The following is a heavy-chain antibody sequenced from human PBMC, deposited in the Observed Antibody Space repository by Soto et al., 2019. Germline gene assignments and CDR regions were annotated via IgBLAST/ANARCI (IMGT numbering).Heavy chain of an antibody. D-gene: IGHD6-13*01. Sequence: PSETLSLTCAVYGGSFSGYYWSWIRQPPGKGLERIGEINHSGSTNYNPSLKSRVTISVDTSKNQFSLKLSSVTAADTAVYYCARATGFGIAAAAKHFADWGQGTLVTVSS. CDR2: INHSGST. CDR3: ARATGFGIAAAAKHFAD. J-gene: IGHJ4*02. CDR1: GGSFSGYY. V-gene: IGHV4-34*01.